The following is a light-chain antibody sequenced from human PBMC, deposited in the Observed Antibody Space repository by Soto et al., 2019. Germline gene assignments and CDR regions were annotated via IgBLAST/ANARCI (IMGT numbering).Light chain of an antibody. V-gene: IGLV2-14*01. J-gene: IGLJ1*01. CDR3: SSYTSSSTHYV. CDR1: SSDVGGYNY. CDR2: DVS. Sequence: SALTQPASVSGSRGQSITISCTGTSSDVGGYNYVSWYQQHPGKAPKLMIYDVSNRPSGVSNRFSGSKSGNTASLTISGLQAEDEADYYCSSYTSSSTHYVFGTGTKVTVL.